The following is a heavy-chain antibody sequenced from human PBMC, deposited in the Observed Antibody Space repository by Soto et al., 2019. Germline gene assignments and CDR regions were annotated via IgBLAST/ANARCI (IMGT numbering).Heavy chain of an antibody. CDR3: AAELTTGTAHYYYYGMDV. V-gene: IGHV1-58*01. CDR1: GFTFTSSA. Sequence: SVKVSCSASGFTFTSSAVQWVRQARVQRLEWIGWIVVGSGNTNYAQKFQERVTITRDMSTSTAYMELSSLRSEDTAVYYCAAELTTGTAHYYYYGMDVWGQGTTVTVSS. J-gene: IGHJ6*02. CDR2: IVVGSGNT. D-gene: IGHD1-1*01.